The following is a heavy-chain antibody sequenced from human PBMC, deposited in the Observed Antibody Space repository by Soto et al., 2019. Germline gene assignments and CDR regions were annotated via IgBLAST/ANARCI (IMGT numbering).Heavy chain of an antibody. D-gene: IGHD3-16*02. J-gene: IGHJ4*02. Sequence: QVQLQESGPGLVKPSGTLSLTCAVSGGPVNTVNWWGWFGKPPGKGLEWIGEVHHSGTTNYIQSLTSRLTMSVDKSGNQVSLELTSVAAADTAVYYCARGVSYRWVYWGQGTLVTVSS. CDR2: VHHSGTT. CDR1: GGPVNTVNW. V-gene: IGHV4-4*02. CDR3: ARGVSYRWVY.